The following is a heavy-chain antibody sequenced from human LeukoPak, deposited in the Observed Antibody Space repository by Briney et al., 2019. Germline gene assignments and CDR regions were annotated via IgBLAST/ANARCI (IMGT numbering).Heavy chain of an antibody. CDR1: EFSVGSNY. V-gene: IGHV3-66*01. J-gene: IGHJ4*02. Sequence: GGSLRLSCAASEFSVGSNYMTWVRQAPGKGLEWVSLIYSGGSTYYADSVKGRFTISRDNSKNTLYLQMNSLRAEDTAVYYCARAITYYDFWSGYSFDYWGQGTLVTVSS. D-gene: IGHD3-3*01. CDR3: ARAITYYDFWSGYSFDY. CDR2: IYSGGST.